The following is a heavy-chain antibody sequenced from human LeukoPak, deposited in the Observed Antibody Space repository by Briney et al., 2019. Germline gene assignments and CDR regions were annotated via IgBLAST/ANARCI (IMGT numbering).Heavy chain of an antibody. CDR3: ARDWARGNSYYVDY. D-gene: IGHD4-23*01. V-gene: IGHV3-30*03. CDR2: ISNDGTNK. Sequence: PGGSLGLSCAASGFSFSDYGMHWVRQAPGKGRECVALISNDGTNKFYVDPVKGRFTISRDNSQNTLYLQMDSLTTDDTAVYYCARDWARGNSYYVDYWGQGTLVTVSS. J-gene: IGHJ4*02. CDR1: GFSFSDYG.